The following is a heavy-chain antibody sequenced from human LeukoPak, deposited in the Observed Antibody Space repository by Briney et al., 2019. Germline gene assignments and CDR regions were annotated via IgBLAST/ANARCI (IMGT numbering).Heavy chain of an antibody. J-gene: IGHJ6*02. Sequence: GGSLRLSCAASGFTVSSNYMSWVRQAPGKGLEWVSVIYSGGSTYYADSVKGRFTISRDNSKNTLYLQMNSLRAEDTAVYYCARVLLYSSSWPYYYYGMDVWGQGTTVTVSS. D-gene: IGHD6-13*01. CDR3: ARVLLYSSSWPYYYYGMDV. V-gene: IGHV3-53*01. CDR1: GFTVSSNY. CDR2: IYSGGST.